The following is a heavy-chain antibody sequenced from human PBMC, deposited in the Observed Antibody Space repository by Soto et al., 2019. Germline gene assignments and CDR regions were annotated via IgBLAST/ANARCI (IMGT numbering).Heavy chain of an antibody. CDR1: GYTFTSYG. CDR3: VAWRGGPPL. Sequence: QVQLVQSGAEVKKPGASVKVSCKASGYTFTSYGISWVRQAPGQGLEWMGWISAYNGNTNHAQKIQGKVTMTTDTTTSTANMELRSLRSDDTAVYYCVAWRGGPPLWGQGTTVSVSS. V-gene: IGHV1-18*01. D-gene: IGHD1-1*01. CDR2: ISAYNGNT. J-gene: IGHJ6*02.